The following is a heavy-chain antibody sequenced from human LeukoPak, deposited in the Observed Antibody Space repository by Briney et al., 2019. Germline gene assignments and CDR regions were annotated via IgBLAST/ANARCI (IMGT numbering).Heavy chain of an antibody. Sequence: GASVKVSCKASGYTFTSYYMHWVRQAPGQGLEWMGIINPSGGSTSYAQKFQGRVTMTRDTSTSTVYMELSSLRSEDTAVYYCARDYGYSSSSGGDAFDIWGQGTMVTVSS. CDR3: ARDYGYSSSSGGDAFDI. D-gene: IGHD6-6*01. V-gene: IGHV1-46*01. CDR1: GYTFTSYY. J-gene: IGHJ3*02. CDR2: INPSGGST.